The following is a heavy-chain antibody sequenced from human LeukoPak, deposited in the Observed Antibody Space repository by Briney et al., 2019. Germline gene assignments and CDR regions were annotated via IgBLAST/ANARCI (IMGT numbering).Heavy chain of an antibody. Sequence: PSETLSLTCTVSGGSISSGGYYWSWIRQHPGKGLEWIGYIYYSGSTYYNPSLKSRVTISVDTPKNQFSLKLSSVTAADTAVYYCARDLVSPHAFDIWGQGTMVTVSS. V-gene: IGHV4-31*03. D-gene: IGHD6-6*01. CDR3: ARDLVSPHAFDI. J-gene: IGHJ3*02. CDR2: IYYSGST. CDR1: GGSISSGGYY.